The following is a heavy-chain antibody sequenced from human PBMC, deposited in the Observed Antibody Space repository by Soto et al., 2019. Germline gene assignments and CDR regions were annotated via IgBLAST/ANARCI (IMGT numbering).Heavy chain of an antibody. CDR2: ISSSGSTI. V-gene: IGHV3-48*03. CDR1: GFTFSSYE. CDR3: ASLWGGYCSGGSCYERKAYYYYAMDV. Sequence: GGSLRLSCAASGFTFSSYEMNWVRQAPGKGLEWVSYISSSGSTIYYADSVKGRFTISRDNAKNSLYLQMNSLRAEDTAVYYCASLWGGYCSGGSCYERKAYYYYAMDVWGQGTTVTVSS. D-gene: IGHD2-15*01. J-gene: IGHJ6*02.